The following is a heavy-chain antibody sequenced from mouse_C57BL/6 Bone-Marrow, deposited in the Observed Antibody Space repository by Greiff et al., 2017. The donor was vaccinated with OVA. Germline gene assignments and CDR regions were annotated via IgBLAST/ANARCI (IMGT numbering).Heavy chain of an antibody. J-gene: IGHJ3*01. CDR1: GYAFTNYL. CDR3: ASTIYYYGPFAY. V-gene: IGHV1-54*01. CDR2: INPGSGCT. Sequence: QVQLQQSGAELVRPGTSVKVSCKASGYAFTNYLIAWVKQRPGQGLEWIGVINPGSGCTNYNEKFKGKATLTADKASSTAYMQLSSLTSEDSAVYFCASTIYYYGPFAYWGQGTLVTVSA. D-gene: IGHD1-1*01.